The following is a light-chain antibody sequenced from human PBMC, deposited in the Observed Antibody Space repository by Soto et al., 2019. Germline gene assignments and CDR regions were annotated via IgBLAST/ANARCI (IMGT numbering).Light chain of an antibody. CDR2: IND. Sequence: QSVLTQPPSASGTPGQRITISYSGSSSNIGDNPVNWYQQLPGAAPKLLIYINDQRPSGVPDRFSGSKSGTSASLAISGLQPEDEADYYCAAWDDSLNALLGTGTKLTVL. CDR1: SSNIGDNP. CDR3: AAWDDSLNAL. J-gene: IGLJ1*01. V-gene: IGLV1-44*01.